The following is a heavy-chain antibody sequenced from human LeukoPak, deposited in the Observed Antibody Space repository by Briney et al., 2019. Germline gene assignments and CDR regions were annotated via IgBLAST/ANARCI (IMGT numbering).Heavy chain of an antibody. D-gene: IGHD6-19*01. CDR3: ARDRDNVAGTRGYFDY. CDR2: ISSSGSTI. V-gene: IGHV3-48*03. CDR1: GFTFSSYE. J-gene: IGHJ4*02. Sequence: PGGSLRFSCAASGFTFSSYEMNWVRQAPGKGLEWVSYISSSGSTIYYADSVKGRFTISRDNAKNSLYLQMNSLRAEDTAVYYCARDRDNVAGTRGYFDYWGQGTLVTVSS.